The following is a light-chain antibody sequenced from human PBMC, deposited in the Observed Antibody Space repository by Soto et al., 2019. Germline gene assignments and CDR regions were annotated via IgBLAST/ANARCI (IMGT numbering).Light chain of an antibody. J-gene: IGKJ2*01. CDR2: WAS. Sequence: DIVMTQSPDSLAVSLGERATINCKSSQSVLHRSSNKNYLAWYQQKPGQPPKLLIYWASARESGVPDRFSGSGSGKDFTLSISSLQAEDVAVYSCQQYYSAPYTFGQGTKLEI. CDR3: QQYYSAPYT. V-gene: IGKV4-1*01. CDR1: QSVLHRSSNKNY.